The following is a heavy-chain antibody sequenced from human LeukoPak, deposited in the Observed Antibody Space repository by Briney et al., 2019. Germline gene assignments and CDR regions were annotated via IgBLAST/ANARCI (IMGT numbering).Heavy chain of an antibody. CDR1: GSSFSSYW. CDR3: ARTRDGYLSDVFDI. D-gene: IGHD5-24*01. Sequence: GESLKISCKGSGSSFSSYWIGWVRQMPGKGLEWMGIIDPGDSDTRYSPSFQGQVTISGDKSISTAYLQWTSLKASDTAMYYCARTRDGYLSDVFDIWGQGTRVTVSS. CDR2: IDPGDSDT. J-gene: IGHJ3*02. V-gene: IGHV5-51*01.